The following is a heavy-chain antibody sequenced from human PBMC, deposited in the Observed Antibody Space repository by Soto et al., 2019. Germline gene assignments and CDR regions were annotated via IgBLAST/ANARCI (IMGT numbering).Heavy chain of an antibody. Sequence: GGSLRLSCAASEFTFSNYAMSWVRQAPGKGLEWVSSISDNGGTTYYADSVKGRFTISRDNSKNTLYLQMNSLRAEDTAVYYWAKYPQQLIVYFDDWGKGSQVTVAS. V-gene: IGHV3-23*01. J-gene: IGHJ4*02. D-gene: IGHD6-13*01. CDR2: ISDNGGTT. CDR1: EFTFSNYA. CDR3: AKYPQQLIVYFDD.